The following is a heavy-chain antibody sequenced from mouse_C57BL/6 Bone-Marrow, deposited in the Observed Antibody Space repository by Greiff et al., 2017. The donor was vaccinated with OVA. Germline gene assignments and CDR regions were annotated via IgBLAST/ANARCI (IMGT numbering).Heavy chain of an antibody. J-gene: IGHJ2*01. Sequence: EVKLQQSGPVLVKPGASVKMSCKASGYTFTDYYMNWVKQSHGKSLEWIGVINPYNGGTSYNQKFKGKATLTVDKSSSTAYMELNSLTSEDSAVYYCASALYYSNCGWGQGTTLTVSS. V-gene: IGHV1-19*01. D-gene: IGHD2-5*01. CDR3: ASALYYSNCG. CDR2: INPYNGGT. CDR1: GYTFTDYY.